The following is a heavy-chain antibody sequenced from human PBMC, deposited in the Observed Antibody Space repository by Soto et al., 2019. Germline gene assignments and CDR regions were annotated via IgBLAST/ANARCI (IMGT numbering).Heavy chain of an antibody. CDR3: ASPKLDVPALFDY. V-gene: IGHV4-39*01. CDR1: GGSINNNYYY. J-gene: IGHJ4*02. CDR2: ISRSGTT. Sequence: SETLSLTCTVSGGSINNNYYYCCWVRQPPGKGLEWIASISRSGTTYYNPSLKSRVTKSIDTSRNQFSLTLTSVTAEDSAVYYCASPKLDVPALFDYWSQGTLVTVS. D-gene: IGHD3-3*02.